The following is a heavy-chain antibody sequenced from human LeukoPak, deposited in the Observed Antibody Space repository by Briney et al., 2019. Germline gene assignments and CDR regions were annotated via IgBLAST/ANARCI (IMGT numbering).Heavy chain of an antibody. CDR2: ISGYNGNT. J-gene: IGHJ3*02. D-gene: IGHD3-22*01. CDR3: AREVDDYHSRDYSIDAFDI. Sequence: GASVKASCKASGYTFTNYGISRVRQAPGQGLEWMGWISGYNGNTNYAQKLQGRVTMTTDTSTSTAYMELRSLRSDDTAVYYCAREVDDYHSRDYSIDAFDIWGQGTMVTVSS. CDR1: GYTFTNYG. V-gene: IGHV1-18*01.